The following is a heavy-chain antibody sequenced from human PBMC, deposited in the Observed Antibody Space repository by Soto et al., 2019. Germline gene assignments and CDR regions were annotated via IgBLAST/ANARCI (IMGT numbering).Heavy chain of an antibody. Sequence: GGSLRLSCAASGFTFSSHAMGWLRQAPGTGPEWVAFVDGSGGDTSYADSVKGRFTISRDNSDNSLFLHVNSLRAEDTGRYFYAKEIFAAAYAATSAFDLWGQGTLVTVSS. D-gene: IGHD2-8*01. CDR2: VDGSGGDT. J-gene: IGHJ4*02. V-gene: IGHV3-23*01. CDR3: AKEIFAAAYAATSAFDL. CDR1: GFTFSSHA.